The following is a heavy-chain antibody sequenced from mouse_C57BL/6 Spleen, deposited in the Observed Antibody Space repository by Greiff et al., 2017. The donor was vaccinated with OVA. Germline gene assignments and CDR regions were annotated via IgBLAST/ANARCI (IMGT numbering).Heavy chain of an antibody. D-gene: IGHD3-3*01. CDR2: IDPENGDT. CDR1: GFNIKDDY. J-gene: IGHJ4*01. V-gene: IGHV14-4*01. CDR3: TTGGLLYYYAMDY. Sequence: EVQLQQSGAELVRPGASVKLSCTASGFNIKDDYMHWVKQRPEQGLEWIGWIDPENGDTEYASKFQGKATITADTSSNTAYLQLSSLTSEDTAVYYCTTGGLLYYYAMDYWGQGTSVTVSS.